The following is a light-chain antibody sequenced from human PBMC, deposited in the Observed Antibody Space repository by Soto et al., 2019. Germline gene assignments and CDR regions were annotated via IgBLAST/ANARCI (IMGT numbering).Light chain of an antibody. Sequence: QSALTQPASVSGSPGQSITISCSGTSSDVGGYNYVSWYQQHPLKAPKLMIYEVSNRPSGVSNRFSGSKSGNTASLTISGLPAEDAADYYCSSYISSSTLHVVFGGGTKLTVL. J-gene: IGLJ2*01. CDR1: SSDVGGYNY. CDR3: SSYISSSTLHVV. V-gene: IGLV2-14*01. CDR2: EVS.